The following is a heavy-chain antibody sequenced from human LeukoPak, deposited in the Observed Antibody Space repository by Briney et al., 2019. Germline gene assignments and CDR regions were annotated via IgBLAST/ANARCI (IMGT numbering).Heavy chain of an antibody. D-gene: IGHD6-13*01. J-gene: IGHJ4*02. CDR3: ARGNGYSSSWYGKFGY. V-gene: IGHV3-13*04. CDR2: VGTAGDT. Sequence: PGGSLRLSCAASGFTFSSYDMHWVRQATGKGLEWVSAVGTAGDTYYPGSVKGRFTISRENAKNSLYLQMNSLRAGDTAVYYCARGNGYSSSWYGKFGYWGQGTLVTVSS. CDR1: GFTFSSYD.